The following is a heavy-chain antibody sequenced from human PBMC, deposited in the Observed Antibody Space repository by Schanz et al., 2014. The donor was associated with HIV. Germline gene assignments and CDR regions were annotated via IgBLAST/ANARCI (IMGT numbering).Heavy chain of an antibody. CDR2: IWYDGTNK. CDR1: GFTFSSYG. Sequence: VQLVESGGGLVKPGGSLRLSCAASGFTFSSYGMHWVRQVPGKGLEWVAVIWYDGTNKYYADSVKGRFTISRDNSKNTLYLQMNSLRAEDTAVYYCAKEWYYGSGSMDYGLDVWGQGTTVTVSS. J-gene: IGHJ6*02. CDR3: AKEWYYGSGSMDYGLDV. D-gene: IGHD3-10*01. V-gene: IGHV3-30*02.